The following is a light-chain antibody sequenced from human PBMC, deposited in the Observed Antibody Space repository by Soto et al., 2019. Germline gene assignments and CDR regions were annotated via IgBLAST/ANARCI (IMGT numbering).Light chain of an antibody. V-gene: IGKV1-5*01. J-gene: IGKJ1*01. CDR2: DAS. Sequence: DIQMTHSPSTLSASVGDRVTITWRASQRISSWLGWYQQQPGKAPKLLIYDASSLESGVPSRFSGSGSGTEFTLPIRSLQPADFATYYCQPYNSYPRTFGQGTKVDIK. CDR1: QRISSW. CDR3: QPYNSYPRT.